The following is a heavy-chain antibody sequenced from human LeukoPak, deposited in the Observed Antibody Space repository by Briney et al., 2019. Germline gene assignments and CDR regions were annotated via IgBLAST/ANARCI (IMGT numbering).Heavy chain of an antibody. CDR1: GGSISSSSYY. V-gene: IGHV4-39*01. Sequence: PSETLSLTCTVSGGSISSSSYYWGWIRQPPGKGLEWIGSIYYSGSTYYNPSLKSRVTISVDTSKNQFSLKLSSVTAADTAVYYCAGLRIAAHRNYYYYMDVWGKGTTVTVSS. CDR2: IYYSGST. D-gene: IGHD6-13*01. J-gene: IGHJ6*03. CDR3: AGLRIAAHRNYYYYMDV.